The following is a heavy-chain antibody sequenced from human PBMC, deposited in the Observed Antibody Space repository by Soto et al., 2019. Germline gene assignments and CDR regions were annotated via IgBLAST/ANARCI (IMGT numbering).Heavy chain of an antibody. CDR1: GFTFSSYG. J-gene: IGHJ6*02. D-gene: IGHD6-19*01. CDR2: ISYDGSNK. V-gene: IGHV3-30*18. CDR3: AKDSRDSGWYPFPRCYYYYYGMDV. Sequence: QVQLVESGGGVVQPGRSLRLSCAASGFTFSSYGMHWVRQAPGKGLEWVAVISYDGSNKYYADSVKGRFTISRDNSKNTLYLQMNSLRAEDTAVYYCAKDSRDSGWYPFPRCYYYYYGMDVWGQGTTVTVSS.